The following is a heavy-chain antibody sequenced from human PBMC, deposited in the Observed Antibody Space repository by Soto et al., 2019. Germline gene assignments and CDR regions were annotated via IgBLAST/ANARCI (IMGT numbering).Heavy chain of an antibody. V-gene: IGHV4-59*01. J-gene: IGHJ4*01. D-gene: IGHD2-15*01. CDR3: ARDGGGPYGH. Sequence: SETLSLTCTVSGAPITINYWSWIRQAPGKGLEWIGDIYYSGSTTYNPSLKSRVTMSADTSKDQFSLKLNSVTAADTAVYYCARDGGGPYGHWGPGILVTVSS. CDR2: IYYSGST. CDR1: GAPITINY.